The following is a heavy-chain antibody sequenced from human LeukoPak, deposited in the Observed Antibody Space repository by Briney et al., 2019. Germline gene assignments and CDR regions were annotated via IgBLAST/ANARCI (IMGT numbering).Heavy chain of an antibody. D-gene: IGHD3-22*01. CDR3: ARDMYYYDSSGYYFQH. CDR2: IYHSGST. J-gene: IGHJ1*01. V-gene: IGHV4-38-2*02. Sequence: PSETLSLTCTVSGYSISSGYYWGWIRQPPGKGLEWIGSIYHSGSTYYNPSLKSRVTISVDTSKNQFSLKLSSVTAADTAVYYCARDMYYYDSSGYYFQHWGQGTLVTVSS. CDR1: GYSISSGYY.